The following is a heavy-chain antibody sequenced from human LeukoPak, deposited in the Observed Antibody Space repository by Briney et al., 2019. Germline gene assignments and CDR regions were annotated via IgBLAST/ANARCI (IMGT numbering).Heavy chain of an antibody. CDR2: VYYSGST. Sequence: SETLSLTCTVSGGSISTYYWSWIRLSPGKRPEWIGYVYYSGSTNYNPSLKSRVTISLDTSKNQFSLKLSSVTAADTAVYYCARAYGGNSQYFQRWGQGTLVTVSS. D-gene: IGHD4-23*01. CDR1: GGSISTYY. V-gene: IGHV4-59*08. CDR3: ARAYGGNSQYFQR. J-gene: IGHJ1*01.